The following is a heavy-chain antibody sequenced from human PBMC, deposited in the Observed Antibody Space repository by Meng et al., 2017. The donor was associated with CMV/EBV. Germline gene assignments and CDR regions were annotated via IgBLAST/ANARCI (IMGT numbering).Heavy chain of an antibody. CDR1: GFNFSNYE. CDR2: ISSSSSYI. D-gene: IGHD3-10*01. J-gene: IGHJ4*02. Sequence: GESLKISCAASGFNFSNYEMNWVRQAPGKGLEWVSSISSSSSYIYYADSVKGRFTISRDNAKNSLYLQMNSLRAEDTAVYYCARDRGYYGSGSYGDYWGQGTLVTVSS. V-gene: IGHV3-21*01. CDR3: ARDRGYYGSGSYGDY.